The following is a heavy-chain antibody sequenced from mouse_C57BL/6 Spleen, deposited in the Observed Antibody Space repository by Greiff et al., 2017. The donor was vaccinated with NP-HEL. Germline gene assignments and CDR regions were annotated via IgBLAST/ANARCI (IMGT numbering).Heavy chain of an antibody. CDR2: ISSGGSTI. CDR1: GFTFTDYG. V-gene: IGHV5-17*01. D-gene: IGHD1-1*01. CDR3: ARMNGSGPDC. J-gene: IGHJ2*01. Sequence: EVKLMESGGGLVKPGGSLKLSCAASGFTFTDYGMHWVRQAPEKGLEWVAYISSGGSTIYYADTVKGRFTISRANATNTLYMQLTSLRSEDTAMYYCARMNGSGPDCWGQGTTLTVSS.